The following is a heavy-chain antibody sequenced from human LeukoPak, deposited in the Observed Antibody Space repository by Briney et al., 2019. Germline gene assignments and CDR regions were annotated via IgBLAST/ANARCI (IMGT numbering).Heavy chain of an antibody. J-gene: IGHJ4*02. D-gene: IGHD2-2*01. V-gene: IGHV4-30-4*08. CDR2: IYYSGST. CDR1: GSSISSGDYS. CDR3: ARGTFSLGLKLDY. Sequence: SGTLSFTGTVPGSSISSGDYSWSGIRQPPGKSLEWIGYIYYSGSTYYNPSLKSRVTISVDTSKNQFSLKLSSVTAADTAVYYCARGTFSLGLKLDYWGQGTLVTVSS.